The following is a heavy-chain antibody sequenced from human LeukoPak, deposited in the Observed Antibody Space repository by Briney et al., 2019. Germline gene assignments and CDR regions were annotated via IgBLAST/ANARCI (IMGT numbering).Heavy chain of an antibody. Sequence: PSETLSLTCTVSGGPISSSSYYWGWIRQPPGKGLEWIGSIYYSGSTYYNPSLKSRVTISVDTSKNQFSLKLSSVTAADTAVYYCARVGANYYDSSGYLDYWGQGTLVTVSS. D-gene: IGHD3-22*01. CDR3: ARVGANYYDSSGYLDY. J-gene: IGHJ4*02. CDR1: GGPISSSSYY. CDR2: IYYSGST. V-gene: IGHV4-39*07.